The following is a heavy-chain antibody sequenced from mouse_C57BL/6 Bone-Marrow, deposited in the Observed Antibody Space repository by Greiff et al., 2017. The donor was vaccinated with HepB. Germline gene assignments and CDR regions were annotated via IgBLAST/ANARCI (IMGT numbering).Heavy chain of an antibody. Sequence: SGPVLVKPGASVKMSCKASGYTFTDYYMNWVKQSHGKSLEWIGVINPYNGGTSYNQKFKGKAKLTVDKSSSPAYMELNSLTSEDSAVYYCARRPTYGYAMDYWGQGTSVTVSS. CDR3: ARRPTYGYAMDY. CDR2: INPYNGGT. J-gene: IGHJ4*01. V-gene: IGHV1-19*01. D-gene: IGHD1-1*01. CDR1: GYTFTDYY.